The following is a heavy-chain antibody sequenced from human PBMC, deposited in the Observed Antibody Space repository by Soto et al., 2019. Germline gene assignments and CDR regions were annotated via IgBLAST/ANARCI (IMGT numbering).Heavy chain of an antibody. CDR2: IIPIFGTA. V-gene: IGHV1-69*13. J-gene: IGHJ6*02. Sequence: ASVKVSCKASGGTFSSYAISWVRQAPGQGLEWMGGIIPIFGTANYAQKFQRRVTITADESTSTAYMELSSLRSEDTAVYYCARGLDMVRGAHLYYYGMDVWGQGTTVTVSS. D-gene: IGHD3-10*01. CDR3: ARGLDMVRGAHLYYYGMDV. CDR1: GGTFSSYA.